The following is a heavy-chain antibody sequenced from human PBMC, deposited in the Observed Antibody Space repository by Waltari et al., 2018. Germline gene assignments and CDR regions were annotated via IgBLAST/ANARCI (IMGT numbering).Heavy chain of an antibody. Sequence: EVQLVESGGGLVQPGGSLRLSCAASGFTFSNYWMSWVRQAPGKGLEWVADIKKDGSEKYYVGSVRGRFTISRDNSKNTLYLQMNSLRAEDTAVYYCAKDEGGSSWSFDYWGQGTLVTVSS. D-gene: IGHD6-13*01. CDR3: AKDEGGSSWSFDY. J-gene: IGHJ4*02. CDR1: GFTFSNYW. CDR2: IKKDGSEK. V-gene: IGHV3-7*01.